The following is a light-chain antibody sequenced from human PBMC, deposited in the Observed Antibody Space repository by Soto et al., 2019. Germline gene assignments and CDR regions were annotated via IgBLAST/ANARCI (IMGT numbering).Light chain of an antibody. J-gene: IGLJ2*01. CDR3: CSYAGSYPRV. CDR1: SSDVGGYNY. CDR2: DVS. V-gene: IGLV2-11*01. Sequence: QSVLTQPRSVSGSPGQSVTISCTGTSSDVGGYNYVSWYRQHPGKAPKLMIFDVSERPSGVPDRFSGSKSGNTASLTISGLQAEDEADYYCCSYAGSYPRVFRGGTKVTVL.